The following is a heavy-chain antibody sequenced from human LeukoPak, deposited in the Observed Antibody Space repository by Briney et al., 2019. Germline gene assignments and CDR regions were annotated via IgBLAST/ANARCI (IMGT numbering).Heavy chain of an antibody. Sequence: GGSLRLTCAASGFTFSSYWMSWVRQAPGKGLEWVANIKQDGSEKYYVDSVKGRFTISRDNAKNSLYLQMNSLRAEDTAVYYCAELGITMIGGVWGKGTTVTISS. CDR1: GFTFSSYW. D-gene: IGHD3-10*02. J-gene: IGHJ6*04. CDR2: IKQDGSEK. V-gene: IGHV3-7*01. CDR3: AELGITMIGGV.